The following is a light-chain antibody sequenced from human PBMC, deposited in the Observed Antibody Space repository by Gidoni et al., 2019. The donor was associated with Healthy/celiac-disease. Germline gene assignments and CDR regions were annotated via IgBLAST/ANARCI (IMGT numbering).Light chain of an antibody. Sequence: QSALTQPASVSVSPGQSITISCTGTSSDVGGYNYVSWYQQHPGKAPKLMIYEVSNRPSGVSNRFSGSKSGNTASLTISGLQAEDEADYYCSSYTSSSSSYVVFGGGTKLTVL. V-gene: IGLV2-14*01. CDR3: SSYTSSSSSYVV. CDR2: EVS. CDR1: SSDVGGYNY. J-gene: IGLJ2*01.